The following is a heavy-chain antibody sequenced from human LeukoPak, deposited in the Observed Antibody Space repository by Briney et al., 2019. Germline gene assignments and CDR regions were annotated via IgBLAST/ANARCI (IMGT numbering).Heavy chain of an antibody. Sequence: ASVKVSCKASGYTFANYDINWVRQATGQGLEWMGWMNPNSGNTDYAQMFQGRVTITRNTSISTAYMELNSLRSEDTAVYYCARGIAAAGTLYYYYYMDVWGKGTTVTASS. CDR3: ARGIAAAGTLYYYYYMDV. D-gene: IGHD6-13*01. CDR2: MNPNSGNT. V-gene: IGHV1-8*01. J-gene: IGHJ6*03. CDR1: GYTFANYD.